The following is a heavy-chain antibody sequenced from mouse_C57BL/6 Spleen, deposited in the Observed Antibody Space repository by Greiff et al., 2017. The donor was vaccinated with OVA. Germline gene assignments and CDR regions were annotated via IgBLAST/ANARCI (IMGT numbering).Heavy chain of an antibody. CDR1: GYTFTSYW. D-gene: IGHD1-1*01. CDR3: ARSDITTVPFAY. Sequence: VVRPGSSVKLSCKASGYTFTSYWMHWVKQRPIQGLEWIGNIDPSDSETHYNQKFKDKATLTVDKSSSTAYMQLSSLTSEDSAVYYCARSDITTVPFAYWGQGTLVTVSA. V-gene: IGHV1-52*01. J-gene: IGHJ3*01. CDR2: IDPSDSET.